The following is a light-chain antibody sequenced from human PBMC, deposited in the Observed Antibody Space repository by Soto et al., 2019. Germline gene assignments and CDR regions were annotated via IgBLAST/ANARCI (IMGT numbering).Light chain of an antibody. CDR1: SSNIGSNT. V-gene: IGLV1-44*01. Sequence: QSVLTQPPSASGTPGQRVTISCSGSSSNIGSNTVNWYQQLPGTAPKPLIYSNNQRPSEVPDRFSGSKSGTSASLAISGLQSEDEADYYCAAWDDSLNGHVVFGGGTQLTVL. CDR3: AAWDDSLNGHVV. J-gene: IGLJ2*01. CDR2: SNN.